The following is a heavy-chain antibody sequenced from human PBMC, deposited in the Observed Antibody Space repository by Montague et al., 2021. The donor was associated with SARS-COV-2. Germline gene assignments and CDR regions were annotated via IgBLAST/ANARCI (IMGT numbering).Heavy chain of an antibody. Sequence: SETLSLTCTVSGDSISNYYWSWIRRPPGKGPEWLGYIYYSGSTNYNPSLKSRVTISVDTSKNQFSLRLSSVTAADTAVYYCERLPYILPGYAYFDFWGQGSLVIVSS. J-gene: IGHJ4*02. CDR2: IYYSGST. CDR1: GDSISNYY. V-gene: IGHV4-59*08. D-gene: IGHD3-9*01. CDR3: ERLPYILPGYAYFDF.